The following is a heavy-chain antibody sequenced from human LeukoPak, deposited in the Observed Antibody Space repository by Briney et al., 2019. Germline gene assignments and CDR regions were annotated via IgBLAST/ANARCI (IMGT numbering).Heavy chain of an antibody. CDR1: GGSFSGYY. D-gene: IGHD2/OR15-2a*01. V-gene: IGHV4-34*01. J-gene: IGHJ5*02. CDR2: INHSGST. Sequence: SETLSLTCAVYGGSFSGYYWSWIRQPPGKGLEWIGEINHSGSTNYNPSLKSRVTISVDTSKNQFSLKLSSVTAADTAVYYRARRDLLPPWGQGTLVTVSS. CDR3: ARRDLLPP.